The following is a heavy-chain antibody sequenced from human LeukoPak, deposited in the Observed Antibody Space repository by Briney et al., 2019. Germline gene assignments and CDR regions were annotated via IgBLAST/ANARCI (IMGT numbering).Heavy chain of an antibody. CDR3: AISPGYSSDWPGDY. D-gene: IGHD6-19*01. V-gene: IGHV4-39*07. J-gene: IGHJ4*02. Sequence: SETLSLTCTVSGGSISSSSYYWGWIRQSPGKGLEWIGSLYYSGSTYYNPSLKSRVTISVDTSKNQFSLKLSSVTAADTAVYYCAISPGYSSDWPGDYWGQGTLVTVSS. CDR2: LYYSGST. CDR1: GGSISSSSYY.